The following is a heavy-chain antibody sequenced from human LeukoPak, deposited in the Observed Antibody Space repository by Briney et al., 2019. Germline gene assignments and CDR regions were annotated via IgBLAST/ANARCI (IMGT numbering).Heavy chain of an antibody. D-gene: IGHD3-9*01. V-gene: IGHV4-39*07. CDR1: GGSISSSSYY. J-gene: IGHJ6*03. CDR2: IYYSGST. CDR3: ARAVGNFDWFPEKYYYYYYMDV. Sequence: PSETLSLTCTVSGGSISSSSYYWGWIRQPPGKGLEWIGSIYYSGSTYYNPSLKSRVTISVDTSKNQFSLKLSSVTAADTAVYYCARAVGNFDWFPEKYYYYYYMDVWGKGTTVTVSS.